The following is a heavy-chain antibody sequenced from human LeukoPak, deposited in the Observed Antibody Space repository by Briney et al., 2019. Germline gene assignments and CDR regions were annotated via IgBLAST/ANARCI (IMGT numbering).Heavy chain of an antibody. CDR2: IYTRGST. J-gene: IGHJ3*02. V-gene: IGHV4-61*02. CDR1: GGSISSGSYY. CDR3: ARGLSGSYYVGAFDI. D-gene: IGHD1-26*01. Sequence: SETLSLTCTVSGGSISSGSYYWGWIRQPAGKGLGWIGRIYTRGSTNYNPSLKSRVTISVDTSKNQFSLKLSSVTAADTAVYYCARGLSGSYYVGAFDIWGQGTMVTVPS.